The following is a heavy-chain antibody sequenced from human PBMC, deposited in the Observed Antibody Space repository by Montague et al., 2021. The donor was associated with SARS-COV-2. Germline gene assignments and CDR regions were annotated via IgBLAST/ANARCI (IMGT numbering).Heavy chain of an antibody. CDR1: GGSFSVYS. CDR3: AREREVVRAARTLVAFDL. V-gene: IGHV4-34*01. J-gene: IGHJ3*01. CDR2: INHSGTA. Sequence: SETLSLTCAVSGGSFSVYSWNWLRQSPRRGLERIAEINHSGTAYYYYSPSSRVSISVDTSKNQITLNLTSVTAADTAMYYCAREREVVRAARTLVAFDLWGQGTMVTVSS. D-gene: IGHD2-2*01.